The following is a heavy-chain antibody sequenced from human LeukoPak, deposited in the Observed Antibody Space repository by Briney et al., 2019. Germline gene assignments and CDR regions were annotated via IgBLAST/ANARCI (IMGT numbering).Heavy chain of an antibody. CDR2: IIPIYGRA. Sequence: ASVKVSCKASGGTFGSYDFTFSSYAISWVRQAPGQGLEWMGGIIPIYGRASYPRKFQGRVTITADESTRTVSMQLSSLRSEDTAVYYCAGFFYDNSNDAFDIWGQGTVVTVSS. V-gene: IGHV1-69*01. J-gene: IGHJ3*02. D-gene: IGHD3-22*01. CDR3: AGFFYDNSNDAFDI. CDR1: GGTFGSYDFTFSSYA.